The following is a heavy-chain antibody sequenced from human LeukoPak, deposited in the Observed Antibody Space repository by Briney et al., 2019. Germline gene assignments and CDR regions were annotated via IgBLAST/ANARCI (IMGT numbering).Heavy chain of an antibody. Sequence: SETLSLTCSVSGGSINSNSHHWVWIRQAPGKGLEWIGNIYYSGTTSYNPSRKSRVTISVDTSKNQFSLRLSSVTAADTAVYYCARRGDILTDYAFDYWGQGTLVTVSS. CDR3: ARRGDILTDYAFDY. CDR2: IYYSGTT. CDR1: GGSINSNSHH. D-gene: IGHD3-9*01. J-gene: IGHJ4*02. V-gene: IGHV4-39*01.